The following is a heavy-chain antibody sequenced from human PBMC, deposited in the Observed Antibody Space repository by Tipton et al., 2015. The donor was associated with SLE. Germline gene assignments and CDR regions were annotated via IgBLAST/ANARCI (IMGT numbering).Heavy chain of an antibody. Sequence: TLSLTCTVSGGSISPYYWSWIRQPPGKGLEWIGYLYYSGNTDYNPSLKSRVTISPDTSKNQFSLKLSSVTAADTAVYYCARHGGVSGNWFDPWGQGTLVTVSS. J-gene: IGHJ5*02. V-gene: IGHV4-59*08. CDR2: LYYSGNT. CDR3: ARHGGVSGNWFDP. CDR1: GGSISPYY. D-gene: IGHD3-16*01.